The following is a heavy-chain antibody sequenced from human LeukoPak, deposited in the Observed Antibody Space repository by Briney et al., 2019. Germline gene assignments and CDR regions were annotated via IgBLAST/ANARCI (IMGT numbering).Heavy chain of an antibody. CDR1: GGSISPLY. J-gene: IGHJ4*02. V-gene: IGHV4-59*11. CDR3: ARGGVAAKYYFDF. Sequence: SETLSLTCTVSGGSISPLYWSWIRQPPGKGLEFIGYIYYSGATNYNPSLTSRVTLSVGTSKNQFSLKLSSVTAADTAVYYCARGGVAAKYYFDFWGQGTLVTVSS. CDR2: IYYSGAT. D-gene: IGHD3-10*01.